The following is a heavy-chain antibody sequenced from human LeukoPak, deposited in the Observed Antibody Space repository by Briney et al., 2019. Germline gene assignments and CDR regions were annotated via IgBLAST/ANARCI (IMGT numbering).Heavy chain of an antibody. V-gene: IGHV3-74*01. CDR2: INSDGSST. Sequence: PGGSLRLSCAASGFTFSSYWMHWVRHAPGKGLVWVSRINSDGSSTSYADSVKGRFTISRDNAKNTLYLQMNSLRAEDTAVYYCARSEGTTWIQLWSPFDYWGQGTLVTVSS. D-gene: IGHD5-18*01. CDR3: ARSEGTTWIQLWSPFDY. CDR1: GFTFSSYW. J-gene: IGHJ4*02.